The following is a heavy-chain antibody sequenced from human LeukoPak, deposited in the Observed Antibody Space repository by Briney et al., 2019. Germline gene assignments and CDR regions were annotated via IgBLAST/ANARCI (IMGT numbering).Heavy chain of an antibody. CDR1: SGSISTSNYY. Sequence: PSETLSLTCTVSSGSISTSNYYWGWVRQPPGKALEWIGNIFYSGSTYYSPSLKSRVTISLDTSRNQFYLKLSSVTAADTAVYYCARCRGYSSHFDPWGQGTLVTVSS. CDR2: IFYSGST. D-gene: IGHD5-18*01. CDR3: ARCRGYSSHFDP. V-gene: IGHV4-39*07. J-gene: IGHJ5*02.